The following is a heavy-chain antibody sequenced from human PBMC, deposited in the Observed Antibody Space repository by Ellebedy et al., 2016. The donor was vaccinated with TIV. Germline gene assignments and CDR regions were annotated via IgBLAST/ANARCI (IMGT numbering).Heavy chain of an antibody. Sequence: GESLKISXAASGFTFSDYFMTWVRQAPGEGLEWVSTISGGGDDIYFADSVKGRFTTSRDNSKNTLYLQMNSLRAEDTAVYYCAKAGSGYFEGYFDYWGQGTLVTVSS. V-gene: IGHV3-23*01. J-gene: IGHJ4*02. D-gene: IGHD3-22*01. CDR2: ISGGGDDI. CDR3: AKAGSGYFEGYFDY. CDR1: GFTFSDYF.